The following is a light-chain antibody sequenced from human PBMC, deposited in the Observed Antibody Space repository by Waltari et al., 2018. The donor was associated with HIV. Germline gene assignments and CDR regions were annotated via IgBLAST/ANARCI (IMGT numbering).Light chain of an antibody. CDR3: QQYYLVPYT. Sequence: DVVMTQSPDSLTVSVGERATLNCKSSQSLLYGYNNKNYLAWYQQRPGRRPKLLMDWASTRQSGVPDRFSGSGSGTDFSLTISSLQAEDVAVYYCQQYYLVPYTFGQGTKLEIK. CDR2: WAS. CDR1: QSLLYGYNNKNY. V-gene: IGKV4-1*01. J-gene: IGKJ2*01.